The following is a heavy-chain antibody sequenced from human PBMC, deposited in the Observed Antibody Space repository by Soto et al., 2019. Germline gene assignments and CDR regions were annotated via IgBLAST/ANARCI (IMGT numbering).Heavy chain of an antibody. V-gene: IGHV4-31*03. CDR1: GGSISSGGYY. J-gene: IGHJ6*02. CDR3: ARESVTLYYYYGMDV. CDR2: IYYSGST. Sequence: QVQLQESGPGLVKPSQTLFLTCTVSGGSISSGGYYWSWIRQHPGKGLEWIGYIYYSGSTYYNPSLKSRVTISVDTSKNQFSLKLSSVTAADTAVYYCARESVTLYYYYGMDVWGQGTTVTVSS. D-gene: IGHD4-17*01.